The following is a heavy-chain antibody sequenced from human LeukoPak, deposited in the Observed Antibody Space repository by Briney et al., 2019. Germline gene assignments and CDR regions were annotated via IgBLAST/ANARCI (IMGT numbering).Heavy chain of an antibody. V-gene: IGHV4-61*01. CDR1: GGSVSSGSFY. J-gene: IGHJ6*02. D-gene: IGHD3-10*01. CDR2: IYYSGST. CDR3: ATDSCNMVRGVICGMDV. Sequence: SETLSLTCTVSGGSVSSGSFYWSWIRQPPGKGLEWIGYIYYSGSTNYNPSLKSRVTISVDTSKNQFSLKLSSVTAADTAVYYCATDSCNMVRGVICGMDVWGQGTTVTVSS.